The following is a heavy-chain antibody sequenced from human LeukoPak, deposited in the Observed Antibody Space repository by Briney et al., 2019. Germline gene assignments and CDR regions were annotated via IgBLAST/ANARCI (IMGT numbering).Heavy chain of an antibody. CDR1: GFTFSSYS. CDR2: ISSSSSYI. J-gene: IGHJ6*02. Sequence: GGSLRLSCSASGFTFSSYSMNWVRQAPGKGLEWVSSISSSSSYIYYADSVKGRFTISRDNAKNSLYLQMNSLRAEDTAVYYCARDQMGPGSPHYYYGMDVWGQGTTVTVSS. V-gene: IGHV3-21*01. D-gene: IGHD3-10*01. CDR3: ARDQMGPGSPHYYYGMDV.